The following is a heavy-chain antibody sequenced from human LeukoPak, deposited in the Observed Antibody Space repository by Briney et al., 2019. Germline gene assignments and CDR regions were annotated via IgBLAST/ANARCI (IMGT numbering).Heavy chain of an antibody. J-gene: IGHJ5*02. CDR1: GGSFSGYY. CDR2: INHSGST. Sequence: SETLSLTCAVYGGSFSGYYWSWIRQPPGKGLEWIGEINHSGSTNYNPYLKSRVTISVDTSKNQFSLKLSSVTAADTAVYYCASNRGYSSSWYWFNWFDPWGQGTLVTVSS. V-gene: IGHV4-34*01. D-gene: IGHD6-13*01. CDR3: ASNRGYSSSWYWFNWFDP.